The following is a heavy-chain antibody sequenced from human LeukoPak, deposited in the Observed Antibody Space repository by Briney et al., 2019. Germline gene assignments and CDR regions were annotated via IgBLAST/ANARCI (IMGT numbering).Heavy chain of an antibody. CDR2: IIPILGIT. Sequence: SVKLSCKASGGTFTIDAISWVRHAPGQGLELMGRIIPILGITNYAHKVHGRVTITAYKSTSTVYMELSRLRSEDTAMYYCARTVEDTAMDTGDYWGQGTLVTVSS. J-gene: IGHJ4*02. CDR3: ARTVEDTAMDTGDY. CDR1: GGTFTIDA. V-gene: IGHV1-69*04. D-gene: IGHD5-18*01.